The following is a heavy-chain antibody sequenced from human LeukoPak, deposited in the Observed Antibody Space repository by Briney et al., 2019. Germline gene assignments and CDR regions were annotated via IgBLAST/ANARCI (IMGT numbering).Heavy chain of an antibody. D-gene: IGHD7-27*01. CDR3: ARVSNGGGFYFDY. CDR1: GFTFSSYS. J-gene: IGHJ4*02. CDR2: MRYDGRNK. Sequence: GGSLRLSCAASGFTFSSYSMNWVRQAPGKGLEWVAFMRYDGRNKNYADSVKGRFTISRDNSKNTLYLQMNSLRAEDTAVYYCARVSNGGGFYFDYWGQGTLVTVSS. V-gene: IGHV3-30*02.